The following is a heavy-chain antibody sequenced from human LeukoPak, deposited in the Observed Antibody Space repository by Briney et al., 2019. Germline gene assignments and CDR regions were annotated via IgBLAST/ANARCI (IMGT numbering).Heavy chain of an antibody. CDR1: GGTFSSYA. J-gene: IGHJ1*01. CDR3: ARSPGFWSGYYPYLEYFQH. CDR2: IIPNFGTA. Sequence: GASVKVSCKASGGTFSSYAISWVRQAPGQGLEWMGGIIPNFGTANYAQKFQGRVTITTDESTSTAYMELSSLRSEDTAVYYCARSPGFWSGYYPYLEYFQHWGQGTLVTVSS. V-gene: IGHV1-69*05. D-gene: IGHD3-3*01.